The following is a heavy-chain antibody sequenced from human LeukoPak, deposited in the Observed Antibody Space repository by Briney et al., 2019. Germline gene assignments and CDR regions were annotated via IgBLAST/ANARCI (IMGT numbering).Heavy chain of an antibody. V-gene: IGHV4-61*02. CDR3: ARGGWLQFLDY. CDR1: GGSISGGSYS. CDR2: IYTTGST. D-gene: IGHD5-24*01. J-gene: IGHJ4*02. Sequence: PSETLSLTCTVSGGSISGGSYSWNWIRQPAGKGLEWIGRIYTTGSTNYNPSLKSRVTLSVDTSKNQFSLKLSSVPAADTAVYYCARGGWLQFLDYWGQGTLVTVSS.